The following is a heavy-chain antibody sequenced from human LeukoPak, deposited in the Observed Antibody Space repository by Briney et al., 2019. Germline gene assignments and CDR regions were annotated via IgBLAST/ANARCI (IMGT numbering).Heavy chain of an antibody. J-gene: IGHJ6*03. CDR1: GYTFTGYY. V-gene: IGHV1-2*02. Sequence: ASVKVSCKASGYTFTGYYMHWVRQAPGQGLEWMGWINPNSGGTNYAQKFQGRVTMTRDTSISTAYMELSRLRSDDTAVYYCARGVARDYYYYDMDVWGKGTTVTVSS. CDR2: INPNSGGT. D-gene: IGHD2-15*01. CDR3: ARGVARDYYYYDMDV.